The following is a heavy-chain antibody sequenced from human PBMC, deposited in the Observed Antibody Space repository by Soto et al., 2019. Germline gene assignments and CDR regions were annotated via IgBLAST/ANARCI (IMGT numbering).Heavy chain of an antibody. J-gene: IGHJ4*02. Sequence: ASVKVSCKASGYTFTSYAMHWVRQAPGQRLEWMGWINAGNGNAKYSQKFQGRVTITRDTSASTAYMELSSLRSEDTAVYYCARTRISVAATFDYWGQGTLVTVSS. V-gene: IGHV1-3*01. CDR2: INAGNGNA. CDR3: ARTRISVAATFDY. CDR1: GYTFTSYA. D-gene: IGHD6-19*01.